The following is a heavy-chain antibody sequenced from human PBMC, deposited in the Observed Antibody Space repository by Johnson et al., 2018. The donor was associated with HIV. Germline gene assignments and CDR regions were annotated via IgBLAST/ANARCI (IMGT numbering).Heavy chain of an antibody. D-gene: IGHD1-7*01. J-gene: IGHJ3*01. CDR3: ARENYRRRDAFDV. Sequence: VQLVESGGGLIQPGGSLRLSCAASGFTVSSNYMSWVRQAPGKGLEWVSVIYSGGTTWYADSVKGRFTVSRANSKNTLYLQINSLRTEDTAVYYCARENYRRRDAFDVWGQGTVVIVSS. V-gene: IGHV3-53*01. CDR2: IYSGGTT. CDR1: GFTVSSNY.